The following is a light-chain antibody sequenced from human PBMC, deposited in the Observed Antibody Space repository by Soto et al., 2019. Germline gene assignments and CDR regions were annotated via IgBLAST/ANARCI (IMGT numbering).Light chain of an antibody. V-gene: IGLV1-44*01. CDR2: SDD. J-gene: IGLJ3*02. Sequence: QSALTQPPSLSGTPGQRVTISCSGSNSNIGRYSVNWYQHLPGTAPKILIYSDDERPSGVPDRFSGSKSGTSASLAISGLQSEDEAEYYCAAWDDNLNGPLFGGGTKLTV. CDR3: AAWDDNLNGPL. CDR1: NSNIGRYS.